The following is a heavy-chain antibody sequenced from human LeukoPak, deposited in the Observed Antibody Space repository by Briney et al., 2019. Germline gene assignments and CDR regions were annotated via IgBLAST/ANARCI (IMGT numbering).Heavy chain of an antibody. CDR2: IVVGSGNT. Sequence: GASVKVSCKASGFTFTSSAVQWVRQARGQRLEWIGWIVVGSGNTNYAQKFQERVTITRDMSTSTAYMELSSLRSEDTAVYYCAARTRYYYDSSFDYWGREPWSPSPQ. D-gene: IGHD3-22*01. CDR3: AARTRYYYDSSFDY. CDR1: GFTFTSSA. V-gene: IGHV1-58*01. J-gene: IGHJ4*02.